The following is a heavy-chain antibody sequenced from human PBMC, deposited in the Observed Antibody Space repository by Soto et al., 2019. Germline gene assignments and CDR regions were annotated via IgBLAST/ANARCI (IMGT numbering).Heavy chain of an antibody. J-gene: IGHJ3*02. Sequence: GGSLRLSCAASGFTFSSYWMHWVRQAPGKGLVWVSRINSDGSSTSYADSVKGRFTISRDNAKNTLYLQMNSLRAEDTAVYYCARGGAYYDFWSGYYSYAFDIWGQGTMVTVPS. V-gene: IGHV3-74*01. CDR1: GFTFSSYW. CDR3: ARGGAYYDFWSGYYSYAFDI. CDR2: INSDGSST. D-gene: IGHD3-3*01.